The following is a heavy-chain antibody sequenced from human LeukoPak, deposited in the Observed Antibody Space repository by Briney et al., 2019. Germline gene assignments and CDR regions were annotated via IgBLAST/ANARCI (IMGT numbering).Heavy chain of an antibody. CDR1: GGSISGSY. V-gene: IGHV4-59*08. D-gene: IGHD3-22*01. Sequence: SETLSLTCTVSGGSISGSYWSWIRQPPGKGLEWIGYIFYTGDNNYNPSLKTRATVSMDTSKNQFSLKMTSVTAADTAVYYCARGRVEQGWAYYDSSGYDDYWGQGTLVTVSS. J-gene: IGHJ4*02. CDR2: IFYTGDN. CDR3: ARGRVEQGWAYYDSSGYDDY.